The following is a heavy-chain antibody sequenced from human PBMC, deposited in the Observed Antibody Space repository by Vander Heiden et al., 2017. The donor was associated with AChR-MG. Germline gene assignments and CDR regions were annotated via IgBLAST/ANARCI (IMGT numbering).Heavy chain of an antibody. CDR1: GFSLSTSGVG. V-gene: IGHV2-5*02. CDR3: AHRTWTQGGFDI. D-gene: IGHD1-1*01. J-gene: IGHJ3*02. CDR2: IYWDDDK. Sequence: QITLKESGPTLVKPTQTLTLTRTFSGFSLSTSGVGVGWIRQPPGKALEWLELIYWDDDKRYSPALKSRLTITKDTSKKQVVLTMTNMDPVDTATYYYAHRTWTQGGFDIWGHVTMVTVSS.